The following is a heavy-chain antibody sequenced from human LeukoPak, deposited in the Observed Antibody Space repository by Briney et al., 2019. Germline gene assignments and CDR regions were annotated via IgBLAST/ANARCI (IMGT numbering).Heavy chain of an antibody. D-gene: IGHD2-2*01. J-gene: IGHJ5*02. CDR1: GGSFSGYY. Sequence: SETLSLTCAVYGGSFSGYYWSWIRQPPGKGLEWSGEINHSGSTNYNPSLKSRVTISVDTSKNQFSLKLSSVTAADTAVYYCARGVYAKVVPAAKIDPWGQGTLVTVSS. CDR2: INHSGST. V-gene: IGHV4-34*01. CDR3: ARGVYAKVVPAAKIDP.